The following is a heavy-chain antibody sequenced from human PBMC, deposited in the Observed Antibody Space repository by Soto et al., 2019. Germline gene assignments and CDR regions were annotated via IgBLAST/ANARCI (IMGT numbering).Heavy chain of an antibody. D-gene: IGHD2-21*02. V-gene: IGHV3-23*01. CDR1: GFTFSSYG. J-gene: IGHJ4*02. CDR2: ISDSGGST. CDR3: AKFGSLGVVTGYFDY. Sequence: ESGGGLVQPGGSLRLSCAASGFTFSSYGMSWVRQAPGKGLEWVSIISDSGGSTYNADSVKGRFTISRGNSRNTLYLQMNSLRAEDTAVYYCAKFGSLGVVTGYFDYWGQGILVTVSS.